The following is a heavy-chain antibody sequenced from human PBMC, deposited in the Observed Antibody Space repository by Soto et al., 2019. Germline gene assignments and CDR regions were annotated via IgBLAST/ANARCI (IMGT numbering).Heavy chain of an antibody. Sequence: SVKVSCQASGYTFPSYAMHWVRQAPVQRLEWMGWINAGNGNTKYSQKFQGRVTITRDTSASTAYMELSSLRSEDTAVYYCARDEASLEWLLYGFDYWGQGTLVTVSS. V-gene: IGHV1-3*01. CDR1: GYTFPSYA. CDR3: ARDEASLEWLLYGFDY. J-gene: IGHJ4*02. D-gene: IGHD3-3*01. CDR2: INAGNGNT.